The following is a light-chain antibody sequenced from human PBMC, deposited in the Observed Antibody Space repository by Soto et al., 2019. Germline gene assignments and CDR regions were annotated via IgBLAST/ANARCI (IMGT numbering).Light chain of an antibody. Sequence: EIVLTPSPATLSSFPVDRVTLSCRASQSVSSNLAWYQQKPGQAPRLLIYGASTRATGIPARFSGSGSGTEFTLTIRSLQSEDFAVYYCQQYNNWPPITCGQGTRREIK. CDR2: GAS. CDR3: QQYNNWPPIT. J-gene: IGKJ5*01. CDR1: QSVSSN. V-gene: IGKV3-15*01.